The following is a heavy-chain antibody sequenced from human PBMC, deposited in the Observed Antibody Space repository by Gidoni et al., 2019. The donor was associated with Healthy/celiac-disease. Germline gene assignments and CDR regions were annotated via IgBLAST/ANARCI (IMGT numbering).Heavy chain of an antibody. Sequence: QVQLQQWGAGLLKPSETLSLTCAVYGGSFSGYYWSWIRQPPGKGLEWIGEINHSGSTNYNPSLKSRVTISVDTSKNQFSLKLSSVTAADTAVYYCARGARGTMVRGKLDYWGQGTLVTVSS. CDR1: GGSFSGYY. D-gene: IGHD3-10*01. CDR3: ARGARGTMVRGKLDY. CDR2: INHSGST. V-gene: IGHV4-34*01. J-gene: IGHJ4*02.